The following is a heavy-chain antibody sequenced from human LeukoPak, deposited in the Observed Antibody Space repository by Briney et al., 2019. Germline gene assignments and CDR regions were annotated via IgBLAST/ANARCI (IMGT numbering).Heavy chain of an antibody. CDR1: GGSISSGGYS. D-gene: IGHD2-8*01. V-gene: IGHV4-30-2*01. CDR3: ARVVSATCDP. CDR2: IYHSGST. J-gene: IGHJ5*02. Sequence: PSQTLSLTCTVSGGSISSGGYSWSWIRQPPGKGLEWIGYIYHSGSTYYNPSLKSRVTISVDRSKNQFSLKLSSVTAADTAVYYCARVVSATCDPWGQGTLDTVSS.